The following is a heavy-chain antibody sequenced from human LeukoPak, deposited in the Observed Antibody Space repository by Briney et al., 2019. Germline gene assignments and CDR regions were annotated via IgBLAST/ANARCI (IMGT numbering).Heavy chain of an antibody. D-gene: IGHD6-13*01. J-gene: IGHJ5*02. CDR3: AKPTLRIAAAGTVA. Sequence: GGSPRLSCATSGFTFSSYAMSWVRQAPGKGLEWVSAISGSGGSTYYADSVKGRFTISRDNSKNTLYLQMNSLRAEDTAVYYCAKPTLRIAAAGTVAWGQGTLVTVSS. V-gene: IGHV3-23*01. CDR2: ISGSGGST. CDR1: GFTFSSYA.